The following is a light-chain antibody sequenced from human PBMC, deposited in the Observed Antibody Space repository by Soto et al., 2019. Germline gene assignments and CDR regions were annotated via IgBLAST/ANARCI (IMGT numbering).Light chain of an antibody. CDR3: QHYNDWPPTWT. CDR2: GAS. V-gene: IGKV3-15*01. J-gene: IGKJ1*01. Sequence: IVMSQSPATLSVSPGQRATLSCRASQSVSSKLAWYQQKPGQAARVLIFGASTRATGIPARFSGSGSGTEFTLTISSLQSEDFAVYYCQHYNDWPPTWTFGQGTSVEIK. CDR1: QSVSSK.